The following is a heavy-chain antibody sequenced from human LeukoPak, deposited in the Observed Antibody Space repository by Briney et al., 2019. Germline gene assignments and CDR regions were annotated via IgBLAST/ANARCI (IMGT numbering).Heavy chain of an antibody. D-gene: IGHD3-22*01. CDR3: ARQGLYYYDSSGPDAFDI. Sequence: PSETLSLTCAVSGYSISSGYYWGWIRQPPGKGLEWIGSIYHSGSTYYNPSLKSRVTISVVTSKNQFSLKLSSVTAADTAVYYCARQGLYYYDSSGPDAFDIWGQGTMVTVSS. J-gene: IGHJ3*02. CDR2: IYHSGST. CDR1: GYSISSGYY. V-gene: IGHV4-38-2*01.